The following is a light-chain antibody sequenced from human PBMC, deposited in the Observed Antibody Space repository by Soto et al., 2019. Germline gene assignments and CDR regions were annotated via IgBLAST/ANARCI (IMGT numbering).Light chain of an antibody. CDR2: AAS. J-gene: IGKJ2*01. V-gene: IGKV1-39*01. Sequence: DIQMTQSPSSLSASVGDRVTISCRASQSISTYLNWYRQKPGKAPELLIYAASSLQSGVPSRFSGSGSGTDFTLTISSLQPEDFSTYFYQQSYSSPYTFGQGTKLEIK. CDR1: QSISTY. CDR3: QQSYSSPYT.